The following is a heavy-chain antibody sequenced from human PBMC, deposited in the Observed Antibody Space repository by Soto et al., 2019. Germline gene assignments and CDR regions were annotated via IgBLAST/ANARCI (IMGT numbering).Heavy chain of an antibody. CDR3: AGRRAGDYYFDY. J-gene: IGHJ4*02. Sequence: SETLSLTCTVSGGFISSYYWSWIRQSPGKGLELIGYIHYTGSTSYSPSLKRRVTISVDTSKTQFSLNLSSVTATDTAVYYCAGRRAGDYYFDYWGQGTLVTVSS. V-gene: IGHV4-59*04. CDR1: GGFISSYY. D-gene: IGHD1-26*01. CDR2: IHYTGST.